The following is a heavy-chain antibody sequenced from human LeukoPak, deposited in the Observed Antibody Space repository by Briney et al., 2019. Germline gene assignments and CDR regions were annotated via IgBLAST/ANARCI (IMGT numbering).Heavy chain of an antibody. J-gene: IGHJ5*02. Sequence: SETLSLTCAVYGGSFSGYYWSWIRQPPGKGLEWIGEINHSGSTNYNPSLKSRVTISVDTSKNQFSLKLSSVTAADTAVYYCARDFSEDYDILTGYLRYNWFDPWGQGTLVTVSS. V-gene: IGHV4-34*01. D-gene: IGHD3-9*01. CDR3: ARDFSEDYDILTGYLRYNWFDP. CDR1: GGSFSGYY. CDR2: INHSGST.